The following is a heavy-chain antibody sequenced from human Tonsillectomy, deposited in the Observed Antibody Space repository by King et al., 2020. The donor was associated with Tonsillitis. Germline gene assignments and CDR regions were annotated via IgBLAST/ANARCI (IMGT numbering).Heavy chain of an antibody. D-gene: IGHD6-13*01. CDR3: AKDITMSSSWRWLDH. Sequence: QLVQSGGGLVQPGRSLRLSCAASGFTFDDYAMHWVRQAPGKGLEWVSGISWNSGSIGYADSVKGRFTISRDNAKHSLYLQMNSLRAEDTALYYCAKDITMSSSWRWLDHWGQGTLVTVSS. CDR1: GFTFDDYA. CDR2: ISWNSGSI. V-gene: IGHV3-9*01. J-gene: IGHJ5*02.